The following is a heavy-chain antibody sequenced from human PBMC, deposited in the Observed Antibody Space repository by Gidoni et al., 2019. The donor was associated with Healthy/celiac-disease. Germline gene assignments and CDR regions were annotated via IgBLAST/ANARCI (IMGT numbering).Heavy chain of an antibody. J-gene: IGHJ4*02. CDR2: ISSNGGST. V-gene: IGHV3-64D*09. CDR1: GFTFSSFT. D-gene: IGHD3-3*01. Sequence: EVQLVESGGGLVQPGGSLRLSCSASGFTFSSFTMHWVRQAPGKGLKYVSGISSNGGSTYYADSVKGRFTISRDNSKNTLYLQMSSLRAEDTAVYYCVKHSQPHRFLEWLFAPDYWGRGTLVIVSS. CDR3: VKHSQPHRFLEWLFAPDY.